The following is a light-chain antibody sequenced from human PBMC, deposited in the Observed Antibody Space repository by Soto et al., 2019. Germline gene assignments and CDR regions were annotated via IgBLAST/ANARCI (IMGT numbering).Light chain of an antibody. V-gene: IGKV1-13*02. CDR1: QGISSA. CDR2: DAS. CDR3: PQFNSYPPLFT. J-gene: IGKJ3*01. Sequence: AIQLTQSPSSLSASVGDRVTITCRASQGISSALAWYQQKPGKAPKLLIYDASSLESGVPSRFSGSGSGTDFTLTISSLQPEDFATYYCPQFNSYPPLFTFGPGTKVDIK.